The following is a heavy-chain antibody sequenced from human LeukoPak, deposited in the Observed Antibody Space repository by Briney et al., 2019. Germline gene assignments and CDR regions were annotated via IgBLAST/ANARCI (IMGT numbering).Heavy chain of an antibody. J-gene: IGHJ5*02. CDR3: ARDLDIVVVPAAMRGVNWFDP. V-gene: IGHV1-2*02. CDR2: INPNSGGT. Sequence: GASVKVSCKASGYTFTGYYMHWVRQAPGQGLEWMGWINPNSGGTNYAQKFQGRVTMTRDTSISTAYMELSRLRSDDTAVYYCARDLDIVVVPAAMRGVNWFDPWGQGTLVTVSS. D-gene: IGHD2-2*03. CDR1: GYTFTGYY.